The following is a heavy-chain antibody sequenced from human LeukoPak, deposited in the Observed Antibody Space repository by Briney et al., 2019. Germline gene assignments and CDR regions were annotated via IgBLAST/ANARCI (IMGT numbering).Heavy chain of an antibody. D-gene: IGHD2-2*01. Sequence: ASVKVSCKASGYTFTSYDTNWVRQATGQGLEWMGWMNPNSGNTGYAQKFQGRVTMTRNTSISTAYMELSSLRSEDTAVYYCARGYCSSTSCYHYYGMDVWGQGTTVTVSS. CDR2: MNPNSGNT. CDR1: GYTFTSYD. J-gene: IGHJ6*02. V-gene: IGHV1-8*01. CDR3: ARGYCSSTSCYHYYGMDV.